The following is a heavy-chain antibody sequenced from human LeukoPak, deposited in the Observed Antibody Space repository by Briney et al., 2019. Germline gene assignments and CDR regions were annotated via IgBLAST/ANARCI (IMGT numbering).Heavy chain of an antibody. V-gene: IGHV4-39*07. CDR3: ATVPGSAGYYGMDV. CDR1: GGSISSSSYY. J-gene: IGHJ6*02. D-gene: IGHD3-10*01. Sequence: SETLSLTCTVSGGSISSSSYYWGWIRQPPGKGLEWIGSIYYSGSTYYNPSLKSRVTISVDTSKNQFSLKLSSVTAADTAVYYCATVPGSAGYYGMDVWGQGTTVTVSS. CDR2: IYYSGST.